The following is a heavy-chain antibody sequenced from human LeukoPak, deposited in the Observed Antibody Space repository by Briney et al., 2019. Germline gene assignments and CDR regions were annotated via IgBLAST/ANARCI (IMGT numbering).Heavy chain of an antibody. V-gene: IGHV1-18*01. D-gene: IGHD4-17*01. Sequence: ASVKVSCKSSGYTFSTYGISWVRQAPGQGLEWMGWISGNNGNTNYAQNFQGRVTMTTDTSTSTAYMELRSLRSDDTAVYYCARDGLTTVTTLIDYWGQGTLVTVSS. CDR3: ARDGLTTVTTLIDY. J-gene: IGHJ4*02. CDR2: ISGNNGNT. CDR1: GYTFSTYG.